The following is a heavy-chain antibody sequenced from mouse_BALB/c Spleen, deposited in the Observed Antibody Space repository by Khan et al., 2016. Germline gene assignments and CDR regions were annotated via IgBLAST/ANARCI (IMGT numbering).Heavy chain of an antibody. CDR1: GFNIKDTY. J-gene: IGHJ3*01. Sequence: VQLQQSGAELVKPGASVKLSCTASGFNIKDTYMHWVKHSPEQDLEWIGRIDPANGNTKYDPKFQGKATITADTSSTTAYLQLSSLTSEDTAVYYCARGTTVVAKAYWGQGTLVTVSA. V-gene: IGHV14-3*02. D-gene: IGHD1-1*01. CDR2: IDPANGNT. CDR3: ARGTTVVAKAY.